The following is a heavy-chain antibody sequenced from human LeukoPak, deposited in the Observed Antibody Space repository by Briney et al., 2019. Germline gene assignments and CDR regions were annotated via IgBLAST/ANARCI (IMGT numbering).Heavy chain of an antibody. J-gene: IGHJ4*02. CDR1: GYTFTSYY. Sequence: ASVKVSCKASGYTFTSYYRHWVRQAPGQGVEWMGWINPNSGGTNYAQKFQGRVTMTRETSISTDYMELRRLRSDDTAVYDCARGGDGYNPYYFDYWGQGTLVTVSS. CDR2: INPNSGGT. CDR3: ARGGDGYNPYYFDY. D-gene: IGHD5-24*01. V-gene: IGHV1-2*02.